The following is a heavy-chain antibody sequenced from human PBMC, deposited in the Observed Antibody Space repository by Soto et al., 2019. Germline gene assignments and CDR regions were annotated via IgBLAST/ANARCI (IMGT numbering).Heavy chain of an antibody. CDR1: TLTFSNYW. Sequence: EVQLVDSGGGLVQPGGSLRLSCAASTLTFSNYWMNWVRQAPGKGREWVANINQDGSQTSYVDSVKGRFTISRDNAKNSLYMQMNSLRVEDTAVYYCARDPDSVITPVAYDACDMWGQGTMVTVSS. J-gene: IGHJ3*02. CDR2: INQDGSQT. CDR3: ARDPDSVITPVAYDACDM. V-gene: IGHV3-7*03. D-gene: IGHD2-2*01.